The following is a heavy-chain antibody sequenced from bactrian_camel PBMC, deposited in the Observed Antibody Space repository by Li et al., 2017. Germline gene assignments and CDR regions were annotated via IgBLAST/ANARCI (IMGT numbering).Heavy chain of an antibody. CDR3: VRDVAGSPY. V-gene: IGHV3S25*01. CDR1: GFAFSSNW. D-gene: IGHD1*01. Sequence: QLVESGGGPVQAGGSLRLSCAASGFAFSSNWMFWVRQAPGKGLEWVSWGASRGDSAYYLDSVKGRFTMSRDNAKNTVLLQMNSLKPEDTALYYCVRDVAGSPYWGQGTQVTVS. J-gene: IGHJ4*01. CDR2: GASRGDSA.